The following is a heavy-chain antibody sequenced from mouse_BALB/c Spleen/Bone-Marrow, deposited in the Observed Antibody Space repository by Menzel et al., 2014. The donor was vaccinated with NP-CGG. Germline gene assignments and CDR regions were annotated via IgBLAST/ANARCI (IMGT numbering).Heavy chain of an antibody. CDR3: AREGYGSSYGFVY. CDR1: GYSFAGYT. CDR2: INPYNGGS. J-gene: IGHJ3*01. D-gene: IGHD1-1*01. Sequence: VQLQQSGPELVKPGASMKISCKASGYSFAGYTMNWVKQSHGKNLEWIGLINPYNGGSSYNQRFKGKATLTVDKSSSTAYMELLSLTSEDSAVYYCAREGYGSSYGFVYWGQGTLVTVSA. V-gene: IGHV1-18*01.